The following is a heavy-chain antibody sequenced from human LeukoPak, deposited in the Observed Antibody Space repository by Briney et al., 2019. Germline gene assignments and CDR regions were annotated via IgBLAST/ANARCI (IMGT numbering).Heavy chain of an antibody. V-gene: IGHV3-7*01. Sequence: PGGSLRLSCVASGFAFSRSWMSWVRQAPGKGLEWVGNIQPDGSERYPVDSVKGRFTISRDNSRNSLFLQMSSLRVEDTAVYYCASQSFARFDPWGQGTLVTVSS. J-gene: IGHJ5*02. CDR2: IQPDGSER. CDR3: ASQSFARFDP. CDR1: GFAFSRSW. D-gene: IGHD3-16*01.